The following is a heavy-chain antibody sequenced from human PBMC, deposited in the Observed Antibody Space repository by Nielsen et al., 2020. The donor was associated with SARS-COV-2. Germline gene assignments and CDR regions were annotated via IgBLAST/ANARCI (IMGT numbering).Heavy chain of an antibody. V-gene: IGHV3-23*01. CDR3: AKDSSSPMDV. J-gene: IGHJ6*02. D-gene: IGHD2-2*01. CDR1: GFTFSNYA. Sequence: GESLKISCAASGFTFSNYAMSWVRQAPGKGLEWVSAITGSGYSTYYADSVKGRFTISRDNSKNTLYLQMNSLRAEDTALYYCAKDSSSPMDVWGQGTTVTVSS. CDR2: ITGSGYST.